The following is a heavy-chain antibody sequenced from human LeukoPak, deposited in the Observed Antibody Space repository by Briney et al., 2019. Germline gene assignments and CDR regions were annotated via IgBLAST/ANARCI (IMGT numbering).Heavy chain of an antibody. CDR2: ISGSGGST. CDR3: ARSLSIAAAGFDY. Sequence: GGSLRLSCAASGFTFSNYSMNWVRQAPGKGLEWVSAISGSGGSTYYADSVKGRFTISRDNAKNSLYLQMNSLRAEDTAVYYCARSLSIAAAGFDYWGQGTLVTVSS. J-gene: IGHJ4*02. V-gene: IGHV3-21*01. D-gene: IGHD6-13*01. CDR1: GFTFSNYS.